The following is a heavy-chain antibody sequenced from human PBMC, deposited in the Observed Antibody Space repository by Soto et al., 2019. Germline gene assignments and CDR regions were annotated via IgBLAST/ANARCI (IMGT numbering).Heavy chain of an antibody. CDR1: GFTFSSYG. CDR2: ISYDGSNK. D-gene: IGHD3-22*01. CDR3: AKDINRYYYDSSGYPDYYYYGMDV. J-gene: IGHJ6*02. V-gene: IGHV3-30*18. Sequence: PVGSLRLSCAASGFTFSSYGMHWVRQAPGKGLEWVAVISYDGSNKYYADSVKGRFTISRDNSKNTLYLQMNSLRAEDTAVYYCAKDINRYYYDSSGYPDYYYYGMDVWGQGTTVTVSS.